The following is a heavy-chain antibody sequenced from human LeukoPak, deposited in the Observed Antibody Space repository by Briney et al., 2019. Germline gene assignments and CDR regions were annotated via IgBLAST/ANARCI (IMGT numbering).Heavy chain of an antibody. CDR3: AKGLYYDRSGYLPGDY. CDR1: GFTFNNYA. V-gene: IGHV3-23*01. CDR2: ISGSGGSA. D-gene: IGHD3-22*01. Sequence: GGSLRLSCAASGFTFNNYAMSWVRQAPGKGLEWVSAISGSGGSAYYADSVRGRFTISRVNSKNTLYMQMNSLRAEDTAVYYCAKGLYYDRSGYLPGDYWGQGTLVTVSS. J-gene: IGHJ4*02.